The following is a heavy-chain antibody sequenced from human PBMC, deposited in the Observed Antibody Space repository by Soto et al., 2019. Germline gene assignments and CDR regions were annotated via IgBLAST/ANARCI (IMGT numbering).Heavy chain of an antibody. D-gene: IGHD2-2*01. CDR2: IYYSGST. Sequence: TLSLTCSVSGGSISSGGHYWSWIRQHPGKGPEWIGYIYYSGSTYYNPSLKSRVTISVDTSKNQFSLKLSSVTAADTAVYYCARDKHCSSTSCYRGSGSWFDPWGQGTLVTVSS. V-gene: IGHV4-31*03. CDR1: GGSISSGGHY. CDR3: ARDKHCSSTSCYRGSGSWFDP. J-gene: IGHJ5*02.